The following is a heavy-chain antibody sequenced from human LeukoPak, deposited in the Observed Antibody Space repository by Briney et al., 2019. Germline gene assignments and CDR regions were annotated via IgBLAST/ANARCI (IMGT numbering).Heavy chain of an antibody. CDR3: ARTDYDFWSGSHWEGNFDY. D-gene: IGHD3-3*01. J-gene: IGHJ4*02. CDR1: GYTFTSYY. CDR2: INPSGGST. Sequence: ASVKVSCKASGYTFTSYYMHWVRQAPGQGLEWMGIINPSGGSTNYAQKFQGRVTITADESTSTAYMELSSLRSEDTAVYYCARTDYDFWSGSHWEGNFDYWGQGTLVTVSS. V-gene: IGHV1-46*01.